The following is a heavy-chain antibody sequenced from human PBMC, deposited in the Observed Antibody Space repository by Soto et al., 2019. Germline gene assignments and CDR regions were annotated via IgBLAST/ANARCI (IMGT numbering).Heavy chain of an antibody. J-gene: IGHJ4*02. V-gene: IGHV3-72*01. Sequence: EEQLVESGGGLVQPGGSLTLSCAASGFSFSDYYMEWVRQAPGKGLEWVARSRNKVKSYTTDYAASVKGRFTISRDLSKNSLYLEMNNLKTGDTAVYYCSKLEGGWGQGTLVTVSS. D-gene: IGHD3-3*01. CDR1: GFSFSDYY. CDR3: SKLEGG. CDR2: SRNKVKSYTT.